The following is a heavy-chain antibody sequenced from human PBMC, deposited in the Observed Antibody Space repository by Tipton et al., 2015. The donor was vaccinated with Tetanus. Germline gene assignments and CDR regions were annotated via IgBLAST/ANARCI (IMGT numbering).Heavy chain of an antibody. Sequence: TLSLTCTVSGGSVSDKKYYWGWIRQPPGKGLEWIASIYLEGSTYYSPSLKSRVTIAVDRSQNVFSLNLTSVTAADTAVYYCARHLYGYWFDPWGQGALVTVSS. CDR2: IYLEGST. CDR3: ARHLYGYWFDP. V-gene: IGHV4-39*01. CDR1: GGSVSDKKYY. D-gene: IGHD3-10*01. J-gene: IGHJ5*02.